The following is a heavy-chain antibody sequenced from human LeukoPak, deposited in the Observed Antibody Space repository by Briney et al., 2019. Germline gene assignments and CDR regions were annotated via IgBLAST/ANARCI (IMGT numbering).Heavy chain of an antibody. J-gene: IGHJ5*02. CDR2: IYYSGST. CDR3: ARGRYYYGSGRYSNWFDP. D-gene: IGHD3-10*01. V-gene: IGHV4-59*12. CDR1: GDSISNYY. Sequence: SETLSLTCTVSGDSISNYYWSWIRQPPGKGLEWIGYIYYSGSTNYNPSLKSRVTMSVDTSKNQFSLKLSSVTAADTAVYYCARGRYYYGSGRYSNWFDPWGQGTLVTVSS.